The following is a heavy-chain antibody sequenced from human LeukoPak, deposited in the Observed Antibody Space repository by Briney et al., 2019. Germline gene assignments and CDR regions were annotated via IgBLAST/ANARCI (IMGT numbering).Heavy chain of an antibody. Sequence: SETLSLTCTVSGGSISSGGYYWSWIRQHPGKGLEWIGYIYYSGSTYYNPSLKSRVTISVDTSKNQFSLKLSSVTAADTAVYYCAASLEWLPHYYYYGMDVWGQGTTVTVSS. CDR3: AASLEWLPHYYYYGMDV. CDR1: GGSISSGGYY. CDR2: IYYSGST. D-gene: IGHD3-3*01. J-gene: IGHJ6*02. V-gene: IGHV4-31*03.